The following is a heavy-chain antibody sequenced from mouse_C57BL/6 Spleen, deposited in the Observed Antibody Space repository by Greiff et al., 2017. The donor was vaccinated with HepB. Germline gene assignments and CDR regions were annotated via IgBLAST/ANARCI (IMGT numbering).Heavy chain of an antibody. D-gene: IGHD1-1*01. V-gene: IGHV1-81*01. CDR3: ARRIITTVVVGDY. CDR1: GYTFTSYG. CDR2: IYPRSGNT. J-gene: IGHJ2*01. Sequence: QVQLPQSGAELARPGASVQLSCKASGYTFTSYGISWVKQRTGQGLEWIGEIYPRSGNTYYNEKFKGKATLTADKSSSTAYMELRSLTSEDSAVYFCARRIITTVVVGDYWGQGTTLTVSS.